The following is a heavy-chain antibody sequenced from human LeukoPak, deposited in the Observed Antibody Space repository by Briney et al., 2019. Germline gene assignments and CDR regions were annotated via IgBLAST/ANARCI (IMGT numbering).Heavy chain of an antibody. CDR3: ARHSGPYGSSWFDY. J-gene: IGHJ4*02. D-gene: IGHD6-13*01. V-gene: IGHV1-2*04. CDR2: INPNSGGT. Sequence: WINPNSGGTNYAQKFQGWVTMTRDTSISTAYMELSRLRSDDTAVYYCARHSGPYGSSWFDYWGQGTLVTVSS.